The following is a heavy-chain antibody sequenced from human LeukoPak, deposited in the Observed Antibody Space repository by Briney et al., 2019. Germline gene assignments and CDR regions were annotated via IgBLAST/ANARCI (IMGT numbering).Heavy chain of an antibody. CDR1: GYTFTSYG. CDR2: ISAYNGNT. Sequence: RASVKVSCKASGYTFTSYGISWVRQAPGQVLEWMGWISAYNGNTNYAQKLQGRVTMTTDTSTSTAYMEPRSLRSDDTAVYYCARYYDFWNSMNWFDPWGQGTLVTVSS. D-gene: IGHD3-3*01. J-gene: IGHJ5*02. CDR3: ARYYDFWNSMNWFDP. V-gene: IGHV1-18*01.